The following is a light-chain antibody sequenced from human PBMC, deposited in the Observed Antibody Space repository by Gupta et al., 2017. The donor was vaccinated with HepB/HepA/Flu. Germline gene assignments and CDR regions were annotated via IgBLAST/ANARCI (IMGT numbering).Light chain of an antibody. CDR2: DVF. Sequence: EIVLTQSPATLSLSPGERATLSCRASQSVGKYLAWYQQRPGQPPRLLIYDVFNRATGIPARFSGSGSGTDFTLTISSLEPEDFAVYYCQLRTSGPPIFTFGHGTKVDIK. J-gene: IGKJ3*01. CDR1: QSVGKY. V-gene: IGKV3-11*01. CDR3: QLRTSGPPIFT.